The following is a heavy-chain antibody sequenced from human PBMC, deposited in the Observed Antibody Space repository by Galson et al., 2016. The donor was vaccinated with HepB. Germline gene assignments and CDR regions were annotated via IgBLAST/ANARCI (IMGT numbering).Heavy chain of an antibody. Sequence: SETLSLTCTVSGDSISNVGRHWAWVRQSPGRGLEWVGSSFHSGSAYYNPSLKSRVFISVDTSRSQFSLRLASVTAADTAVYYCARKTWFWYIDIWGRGTLVTVSS. CDR3: ARKTWFWYIDI. D-gene: IGHD3-9*01. CDR2: SFHSGSA. J-gene: IGHJ2*01. V-gene: IGHV4-39*01. CDR1: GDSISNVGRH.